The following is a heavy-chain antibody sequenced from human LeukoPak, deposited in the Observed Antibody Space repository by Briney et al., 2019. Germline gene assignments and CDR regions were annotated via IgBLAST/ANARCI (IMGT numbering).Heavy chain of an antibody. CDR3: ARHGPPMSPIDY. Sequence: PSETLSLTRTVSGDSISRSTYYWGWIRQPPGRGLEWIGALYYSGSIYYNPSLKSRVTISVDTPKNQFSLKLNSVTAADTAVYYCARHGPPMSPIDYWGQGTLVSVSS. J-gene: IGHJ4*02. CDR1: GDSISRSTYY. V-gene: IGHV4-39*01. D-gene: IGHD3-22*01. CDR2: LYYSGSI.